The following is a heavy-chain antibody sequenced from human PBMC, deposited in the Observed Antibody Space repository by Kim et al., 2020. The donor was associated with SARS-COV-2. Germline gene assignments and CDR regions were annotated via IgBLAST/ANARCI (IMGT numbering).Heavy chain of an antibody. CDR3: ARLVAAAGWGLDY. Sequence: SETLSLTCTVSGGSISSSSYYWGWIRQPPGKGLEWIGSIYYSGSTYYNPSLKSRVTISVDTSKNQFSLKLSSLTAADTAVYYCARLVAAAGWGLDYLGQG. CDR1: GGSISSSSYY. CDR2: IYYSGST. J-gene: IGHJ4*02. V-gene: IGHV4-39*01. D-gene: IGHD6-13*01.